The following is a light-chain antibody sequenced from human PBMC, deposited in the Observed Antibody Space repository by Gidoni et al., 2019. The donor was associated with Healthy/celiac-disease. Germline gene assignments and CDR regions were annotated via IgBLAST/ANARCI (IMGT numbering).Light chain of an antibody. CDR1: QSVSSSY. CDR2: GAS. CDR3: QQYGSSPLA. J-gene: IGKJ1*01. Sequence: IVLSQSPGTLSLSPGERATFSCRARQSVSSSYLAWYQQKPGQAPRLLIYGASSRATGIPYRFSGSGSGTDFTLTISRLEPEDFAVYYCQQYGSSPLAFGQGTKVEIK. V-gene: IGKV3-20*01.